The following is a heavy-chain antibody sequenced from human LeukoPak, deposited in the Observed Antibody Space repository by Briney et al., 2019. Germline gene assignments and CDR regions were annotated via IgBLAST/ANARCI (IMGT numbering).Heavy chain of an antibody. CDR2: IYYSGST. D-gene: IGHD5-18*01. CDR3: ASLGYSYGYNTPSYYYYYMDV. V-gene: IGHV4-59*08. Sequence: SETLSLTCTVFGGSISSYYWSWIRQPPGKGLEWIGYIYYSGSTNYNPSLKSRVTISVDTSKNQFSLKLSSVTAADTAVYYCASLGYSYGYNTPSYYYYYMDVWGKGTTVTVSS. CDR1: GGSISSYY. J-gene: IGHJ6*03.